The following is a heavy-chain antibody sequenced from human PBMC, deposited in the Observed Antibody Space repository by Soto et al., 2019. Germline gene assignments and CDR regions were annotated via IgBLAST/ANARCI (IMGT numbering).Heavy chain of an antibody. CDR1: GFTFGGYA. Sequence: EVQLVESGGGLVQPGGSLRLSCAASGFTFGGYAMNWVRQAPGKGLEWVSYISSSSDSIYYAESVKGRFTISRDNAKNSLYLRMSSLRDEDTAVYYCARDTVTASWDWGQGTLVTVSS. V-gene: IGHV3-48*02. CDR2: ISSSSDSI. CDR3: ARDTVTASWD. J-gene: IGHJ4*02. D-gene: IGHD2-21*02.